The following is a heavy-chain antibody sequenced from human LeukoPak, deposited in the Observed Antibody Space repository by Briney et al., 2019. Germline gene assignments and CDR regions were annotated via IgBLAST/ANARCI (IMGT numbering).Heavy chain of an antibody. CDR3: ARGAAEGLDR. D-gene: IGHD6-13*01. CDR2: IIPIFGTA. CDR1: GGTFSSYA. J-gene: IGHJ5*02. Sequence: SVKVSCKASGGTFSSYAISWVRQAPGQGLEWMGGIIPIFGTANYAQKFQGRVTISRDTSANTAYMEVSSLRSEDTAVYYCARGAAEGLDRWGQGTLVTVSS. V-gene: IGHV1-69*05.